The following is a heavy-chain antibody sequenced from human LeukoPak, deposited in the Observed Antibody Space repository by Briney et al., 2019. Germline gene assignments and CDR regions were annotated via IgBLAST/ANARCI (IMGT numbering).Heavy chain of an antibody. CDR3: ATDRWKVFDY. Sequence: GGSLRLSCAASGLTFSGYAMSWVRQAPGKRLEWVSSISGSDGNTYYADSVKGRFTISRDNSKNTLYLQMNSLRAEDTAVYYCATDRWKVFDYWGQGTLVTVSS. CDR1: GLTFSGYA. J-gene: IGHJ4*02. CDR2: ISGSDGNT. V-gene: IGHV3-23*01. D-gene: IGHD1-1*01.